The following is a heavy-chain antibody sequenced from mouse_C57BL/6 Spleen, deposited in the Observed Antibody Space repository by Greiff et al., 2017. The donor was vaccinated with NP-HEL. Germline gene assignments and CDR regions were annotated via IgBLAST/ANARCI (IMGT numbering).Heavy chain of an antibody. CDR2: ISSGGSYT. CDR1: GFTFSSYG. Sequence: EVQLVESGGDLVKPGGSLKLSCAASGFTFSSYGMSWVRQTPDKRLEWVATISSGGSYTYYPDSVKGRFTISRDNAKNTLYLQMSSLKSEDTAMYYCARHYGSNAMDYWGQGTSVTVSS. V-gene: IGHV5-6*01. D-gene: IGHD1-1*01. J-gene: IGHJ4*01. CDR3: ARHYGSNAMDY.